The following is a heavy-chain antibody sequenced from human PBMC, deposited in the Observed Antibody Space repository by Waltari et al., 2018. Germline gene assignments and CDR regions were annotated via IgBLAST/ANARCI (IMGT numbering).Heavy chain of an antibody. D-gene: IGHD6-13*01. V-gene: IGHV1-69*05. CDR1: GGTFSSYA. CDR2: IIPIFGTA. CDR3: ALSSANIAAEGEYYYYGMDV. Sequence: QVQLVQSGAEVKKPGSSVKVSCKASGGTFSSYAISWVRQAPGQGLEWMGGIIPIFGTANYAQKFQGRVTITTDESTSTAYMELSSLRSEDTAVYYCALSSANIAAEGEYYYYGMDVWGQGTTVTVSS. J-gene: IGHJ6*02.